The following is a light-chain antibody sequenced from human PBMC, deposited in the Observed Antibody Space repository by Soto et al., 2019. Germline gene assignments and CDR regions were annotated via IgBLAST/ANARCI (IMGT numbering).Light chain of an antibody. V-gene: IGKV3-15*01. Sequence: EVVMTQSPATLSVSPGESATLSCRASQTVSSNVAWYQQRPGQAPRLLIDGAFTRATGVPARFSGSRSGTEFTLTISSPQSDDFALYYCQQHNNWPYTFGQGTKLEIK. J-gene: IGKJ2*01. CDR1: QTVSSN. CDR2: GAF. CDR3: QQHNNWPYT.